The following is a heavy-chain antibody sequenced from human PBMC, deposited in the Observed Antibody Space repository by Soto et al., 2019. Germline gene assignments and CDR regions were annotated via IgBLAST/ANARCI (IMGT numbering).Heavy chain of an antibody. Sequence: QITLKESGPTLVKPTQTLTLTCTFSGFSLSTSGVGVGWIRQPPGKALEWLALIYWDDDKRYSPSLKSRLTLTKDTSKNHVVLTMTNMDPVDTATYYCAHSKYDILPGDGAFDIWGQGTMVTVSS. J-gene: IGHJ3*02. V-gene: IGHV2-5*02. CDR1: GFSLSTSGVG. CDR3: AHSKYDILPGDGAFDI. D-gene: IGHD3-9*01. CDR2: IYWDDDK.